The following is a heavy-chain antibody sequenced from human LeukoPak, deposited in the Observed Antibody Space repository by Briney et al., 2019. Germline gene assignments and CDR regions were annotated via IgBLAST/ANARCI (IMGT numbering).Heavy chain of an antibody. J-gene: IGHJ4*02. CDR1: GFTFSGYA. CDR2: ISYDGNNR. Sequence: GGSLRLSCAASGFTFSGYAMHWVRQAPGKGLEWVALISYDGNNRYYVDSVKGRFTISRDNSKNTLYLQMNSLRAEDTALYYCARAPYTSGWYYFGFWGQGTLVTVSS. V-gene: IGHV3-30-3*01. CDR3: ARAPYTSGWYYFGF. D-gene: IGHD6-19*01.